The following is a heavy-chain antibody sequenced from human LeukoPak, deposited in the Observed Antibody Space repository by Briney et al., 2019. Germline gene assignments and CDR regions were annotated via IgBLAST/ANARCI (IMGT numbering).Heavy chain of an antibody. Sequence: GGSLRLSCAASGFTFSSYAMHWVRQAPGKGLEWVAVISYDGSNKYYADSVKGRFTISRDNSKNTLYLQMNSLRAEDTAVYYCASPPTYYYDSIGLGLGYWGQGTLVTVSS. J-gene: IGHJ4*02. CDR2: ISYDGSNK. V-gene: IGHV3-30-3*01. CDR1: GFTFSSYA. CDR3: ASPPTYYYDSIGLGLGY. D-gene: IGHD3-22*01.